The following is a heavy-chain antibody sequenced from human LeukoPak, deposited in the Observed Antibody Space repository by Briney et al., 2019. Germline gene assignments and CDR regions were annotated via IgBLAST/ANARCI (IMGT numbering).Heavy chain of an antibody. J-gene: IGHJ4*02. D-gene: IGHD1-26*01. CDR2: ISDSGGST. CDR3: ARDPEVVGATTGEFDY. Sequence: GGSLRLSCAASGFTFSSYAMSWVRQAPGKGLEWVSTISDSGGSTYYADSVKGRFTISRDNAKNTLYLQMNSLRAEDTAVYYCARDPEVVGATTGEFDYWGQGTLVTVSS. CDR1: GFTFSSYA. V-gene: IGHV3-23*01.